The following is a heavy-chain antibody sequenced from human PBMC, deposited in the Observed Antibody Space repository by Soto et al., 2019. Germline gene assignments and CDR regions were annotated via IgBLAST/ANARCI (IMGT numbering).Heavy chain of an antibody. CDR2: IYYSGST. Sequence: QVQLQESGPRLVKPSETLSLTCSVSGGSVSADSTYWSWLRQSPEKGLEWIGYIYYSGSTSYNPSFQSRVTISLDRSNTQFSLKLNAVPAADTAVYYCARDRGGSSGWYFGYWGQGTRVTVSS. CDR1: GGSVSADSTY. V-gene: IGHV4-61*01. D-gene: IGHD6-19*01. CDR3: ARDRGGSSGWYFGY. J-gene: IGHJ4*02.